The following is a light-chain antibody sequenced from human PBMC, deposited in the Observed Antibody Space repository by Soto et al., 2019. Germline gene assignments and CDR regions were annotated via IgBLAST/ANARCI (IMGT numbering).Light chain of an antibody. Sequence: EIVLTQSPGTLSLSPGERATLSCRASQSVSSSYLAWYQQKPGQAPRLLLYGASSRATGIPDRFSGSGYGTDFTLTISRLEPEDFAVYYCQQYGSSFGQGTKLEIK. V-gene: IGKV3-20*01. J-gene: IGKJ2*01. CDR3: QQYGSS. CDR2: GAS. CDR1: QSVSSSY.